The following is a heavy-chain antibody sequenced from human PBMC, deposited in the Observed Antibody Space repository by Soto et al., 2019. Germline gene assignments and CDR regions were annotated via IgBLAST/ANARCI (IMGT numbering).Heavy chain of an antibody. V-gene: IGHV4-59*01. CDR2: IYSSGST. CDR3: ARLSRGGCAGMGV. Sequence: SETLSLTCTVSGGSISKYYWNWIRQSPGKGLEWIGYIYSSGSTHYNPSLQNRVTISIDTSKNQVSLKVNSVTAADTAVYYCARLSRGGCAGMGVWGQGTTVTVSS. D-gene: IGHD3-10*01. J-gene: IGHJ6*02. CDR1: GGSISKYY.